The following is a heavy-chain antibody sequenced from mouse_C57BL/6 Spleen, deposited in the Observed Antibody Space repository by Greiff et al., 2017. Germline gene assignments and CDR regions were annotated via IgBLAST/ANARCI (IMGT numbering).Heavy chain of an antibody. CDR3: ARSGFTAGYYAMDY. CDR2: IRNKANGYTT. Sequence: EVKVVESGGGLVQPGGSLSLSCAASGFTFTDYYMSWVRQPPGKALEWLGFIRNKANGYTTEYSASVKDRFTISRDTSQSILYLQMNALRAEDSATYYCARSGFTAGYYAMDYWGQGTSVTVSS. D-gene: IGHD1-1*01. J-gene: IGHJ4*01. CDR1: GFTFTDYY. V-gene: IGHV7-3*01.